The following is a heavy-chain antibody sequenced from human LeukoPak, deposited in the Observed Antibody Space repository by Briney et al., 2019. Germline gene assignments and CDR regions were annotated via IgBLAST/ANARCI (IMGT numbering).Heavy chain of an antibody. V-gene: IGHV3-23*01. J-gene: IGHJ3*02. D-gene: IGHD3-16*01. CDR2: ISGSGGDT. CDR3: AKLRLMIQHLHAFDI. Sequence: GGSLRLSCAAFGFTFSSYAMSWVRQGPGKGLEWVSAISGSGGDTYYADSVKGRFTISRDNSKNTLYLQMNSLRAEDTAIYYCAKLRLMIQHLHAFDIWGRGTLVTVSS. CDR1: GFTFSSYA.